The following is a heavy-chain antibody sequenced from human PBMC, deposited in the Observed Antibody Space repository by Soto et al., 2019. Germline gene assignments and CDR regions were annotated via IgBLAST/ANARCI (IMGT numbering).Heavy chain of an antibody. CDR3: ARASGSGTFPYYYGMDL. Sequence: GGSLRLSCAASGFTFTSYWMSWVRQAPGRGLEWVANIKQDGSERYYVDSVKGRFTISRDNSKNMVYLQMNSLRAEDTAVYHCARASGSGTFPYYYGMDLWGQGTTVTVS. V-gene: IGHV3-7*01. CDR1: GFTFTSYW. CDR2: IKQDGSER. J-gene: IGHJ6*02. D-gene: IGHD1-1*01.